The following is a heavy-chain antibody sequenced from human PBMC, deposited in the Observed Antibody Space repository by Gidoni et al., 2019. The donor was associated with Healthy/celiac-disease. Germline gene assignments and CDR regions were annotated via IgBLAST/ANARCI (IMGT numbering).Heavy chain of an antibody. CDR3: AGQDGFDI. CDR2: INPDGSSS. V-gene: IGHV3-74*01. CDR1: GFGFSSYW. Sequence: EGQLVNSGGGLVPPGGSLRLSCAASGFGFSSYWMHWVRQVPGKGLVWVSHINPDGSSSNYADSVKGRFTGSRDNAKNTLFLQMNSLRVEDTAIYYCAGQDGFDIWGQGTMVTVSS. J-gene: IGHJ3*02.